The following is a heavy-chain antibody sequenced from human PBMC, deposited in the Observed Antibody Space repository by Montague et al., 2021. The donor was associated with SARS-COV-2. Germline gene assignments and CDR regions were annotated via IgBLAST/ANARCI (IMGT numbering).Heavy chain of an antibody. J-gene: IGHJ4*02. CDR2: ISGSGGST. CDR3: AKDSGSGYVD. D-gene: IGHD3-3*01. CDR1: GFTLSRYA. Sequence: SLRLSCSASGFTLSRYAMSWVRQAPGQGLEWVSAISGSGGSTYYADSVKGRFTISRDNSKNTLYLQMNSLRAEDTAVYYCAKDSGSGYVDWGQGTLVTVSS. V-gene: IGHV3-23*01.